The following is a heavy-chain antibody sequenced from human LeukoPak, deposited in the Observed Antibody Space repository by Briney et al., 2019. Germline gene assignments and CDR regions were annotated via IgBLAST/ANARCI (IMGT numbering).Heavy chain of an antibody. CDR2: ISAYNGNT. CDR3: ARVYCGGDCYSPFDY. Sequence: ASVKVSCKASGYTFTSYYMHWVRQAPGQGLEWMGWISAYNGNTNYAQKLQGRVTMTTDTSTSTAYMELRSLRSDDTAVYYCARVYCGGDCYSPFDYWGQGTLVTVSS. D-gene: IGHD2-21*02. J-gene: IGHJ4*02. CDR1: GYTFTSYY. V-gene: IGHV1-18*04.